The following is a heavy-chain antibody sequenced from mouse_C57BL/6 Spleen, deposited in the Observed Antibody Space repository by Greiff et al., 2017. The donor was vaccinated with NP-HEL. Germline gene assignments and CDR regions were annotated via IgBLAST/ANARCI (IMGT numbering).Heavy chain of an antibody. CDR3: ARFTTVVATKDYAMDY. CDR1: GYAFSSYW. Sequence: VKLMESGAELVKPGASVKISCKASGYAFSSYWMNWVKQRPGKGLEWIGQIYPGDGDTNYNGKFKGKATLTADKSSSTAYMQLSSLTSEDSAVYFCARFTTVVATKDYAMDYWGQGTSVTVSS. V-gene: IGHV1-80*01. CDR2: IYPGDGDT. J-gene: IGHJ4*01. D-gene: IGHD1-1*01.